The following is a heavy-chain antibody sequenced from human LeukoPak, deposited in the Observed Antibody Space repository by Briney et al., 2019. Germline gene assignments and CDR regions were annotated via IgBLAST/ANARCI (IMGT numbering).Heavy chain of an antibody. J-gene: IGHJ3*02. Sequence: GGSLRLSCAASGFTVSSNYMSWVRQAPGKGLEWVSAIYSGGSTYYADSVKGRFSISRDNSKNTLYLQMNGLRAEDTAVYYCARARYYDSTGYGAFDIWGQGTMVTVSS. V-gene: IGHV3-53*01. CDR1: GFTVSSNY. D-gene: IGHD3-22*01. CDR2: IYSGGST. CDR3: ARARYYDSTGYGAFDI.